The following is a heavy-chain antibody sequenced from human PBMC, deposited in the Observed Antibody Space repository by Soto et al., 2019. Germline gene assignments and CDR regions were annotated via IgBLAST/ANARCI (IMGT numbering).Heavy chain of an antibody. V-gene: IGHV3-30*18. J-gene: IGHJ4*02. CDR1: VFTFSRYG. CDR3: AKSLRLKVVAADLGS. Sequence: GWSPRLSCEASVFTFSRYGMHSVRLAPGKGLEWVAVISYDGSNKYYAGSVKGRFTISRDNSRNTLYLQMNSLRGEDTAVYYCAKSLRLKVVAADLGSWGQGTLVTVSS. D-gene: IGHD2-15*01. CDR2: ISYDGSNK.